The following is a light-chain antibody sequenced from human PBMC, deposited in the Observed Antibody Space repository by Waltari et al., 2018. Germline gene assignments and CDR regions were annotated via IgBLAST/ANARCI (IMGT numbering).Light chain of an antibody. Sequence: EIVLTQSPGTLSLSPGERVTLSCRPSQSVSRALAWYQQKPGQAPRLLMYGASSRATGISDRFSGSGSGTDFSLTISRLDPEDFAVYYCQHYVRLPATFGQGTKVEIK. J-gene: IGKJ1*01. CDR2: GAS. CDR3: QHYVRLPAT. CDR1: QSVSRA. V-gene: IGKV3-20*01.